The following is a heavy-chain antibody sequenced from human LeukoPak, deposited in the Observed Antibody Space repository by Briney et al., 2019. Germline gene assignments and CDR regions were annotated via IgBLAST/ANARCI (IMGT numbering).Heavy chain of an antibody. CDR3: AKGAGGGIAAAGPFRY. CDR2: ISGSGGST. D-gene: IGHD6-13*01. J-gene: IGHJ4*02. CDR1: GFTFSSYA. V-gene: IGHV3-23*01. Sequence: GGSLRLSCAASGFTFSSYAMSWVRQAPGKGLEWVSAISGSGGSTYYADSVKGRFTISRDNSKNTLYLQMNSLRAEDTAVYYCAKGAGGGIAAAGPFRYWGQGTLVTVSS.